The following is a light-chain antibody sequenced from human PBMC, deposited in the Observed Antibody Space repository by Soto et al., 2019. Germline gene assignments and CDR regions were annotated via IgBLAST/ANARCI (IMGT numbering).Light chain of an antibody. J-gene: IGLJ2*01. CDR1: SSNIATNS. Sequence: QSVLTQPPSVSGTPGQRVTISCSGSSSNIATNSVNWYQQLPAMAPRLLIYTNNRRPSEVPDRFSGSKSGTSASLAISGLQSEDEADYYCAVWDDNLNSVVFGGGTKLTVL. CDR3: AVWDDNLNSVV. V-gene: IGLV1-44*01. CDR2: TNN.